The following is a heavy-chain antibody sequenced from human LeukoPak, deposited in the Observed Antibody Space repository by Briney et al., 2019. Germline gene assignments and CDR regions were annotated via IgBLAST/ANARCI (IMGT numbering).Heavy chain of an antibody. CDR2: ISGSGGST. Sequence: AGGSLRLSCAASGFTFSSYAMSWVRQAPGKGLEWVSAISGSGGSTYYADSVKGRFTISRDNSKNTLYLQMNSLRAEDTAVYYCARDGGGVAARPWYWGQGTLVTVSS. CDR3: ARDGGGVAARPWY. J-gene: IGHJ4*02. CDR1: GFTFSSYA. D-gene: IGHD6-6*01. V-gene: IGHV3-23*01.